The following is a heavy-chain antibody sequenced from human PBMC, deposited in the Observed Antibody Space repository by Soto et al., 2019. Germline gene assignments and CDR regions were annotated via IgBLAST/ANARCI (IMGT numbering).Heavy chain of an antibody. Sequence: PGGSLRLSCAASGFTFDDYAMHWVRQAPGKGLEWVSGISWNSGSIGYADSVKGRFTISRDNAKNSLYLQMNSLRAEDTALYYCAKARAPYVGATLLDYWGQGTLVTVSS. CDR2: ISWNSGSI. J-gene: IGHJ4*02. V-gene: IGHV3-9*01. D-gene: IGHD1-26*01. CDR3: AKARAPYVGATLLDY. CDR1: GFTFDDYA.